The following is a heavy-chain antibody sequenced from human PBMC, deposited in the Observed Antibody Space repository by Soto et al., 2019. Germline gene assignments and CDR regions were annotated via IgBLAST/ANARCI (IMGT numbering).Heavy chain of an antibody. Sequence: GGSLRLSCAASGFTFSSYGMHWVRQAPGKGLEWVAVISYDGSNKYYADSVKGRFTISRDNSKNTLYLQMNSLRAEDTAVYYCAKDRVRGVIISYYFDYWGQGTLVTVSS. CDR1: GFTFSSYG. J-gene: IGHJ4*02. CDR2: ISYDGSNK. V-gene: IGHV3-30*18. CDR3: AKDRVRGVIISYYFDY. D-gene: IGHD3-10*01.